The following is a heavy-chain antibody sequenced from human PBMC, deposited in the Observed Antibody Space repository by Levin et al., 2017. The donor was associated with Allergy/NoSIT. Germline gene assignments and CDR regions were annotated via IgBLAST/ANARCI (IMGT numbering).Heavy chain of an antibody. CDR2: IHKSGTT. Sequence: SCSVSGDSFNSDGYHWSWIRQRPGKGLEWIGYIHKSGTTYYNPSLQSRVIISVDTSNNQFSLKLSSVSAADTAVYYCARNGRTHYGSGSYIYYFDFWGQGTLVTVSS. V-gene: IGHV4-31*03. CDR3: ARNGRTHYGSGSYIYYFDF. CDR1: GDSFNSDGYH. J-gene: IGHJ4*02. D-gene: IGHD3-10*01.